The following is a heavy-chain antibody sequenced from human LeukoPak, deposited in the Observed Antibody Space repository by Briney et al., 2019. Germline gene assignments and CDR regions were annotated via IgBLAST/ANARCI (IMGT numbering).Heavy chain of an antibody. D-gene: IGHD3-22*01. Sequence: TGGSLRLSCAASGFTFSGYWMHWVRQAPGKGLEWVSVIYSGGSTYYADSVKGRFTISRHNSKNTLYLQMNSLRAEDTAVYYCARERYDSSGYYYSKYWYFDLWGRGTLVTVSS. CDR2: IYSGGST. J-gene: IGHJ2*01. CDR3: ARERYDSSGYYYSKYWYFDL. V-gene: IGHV3-53*04. CDR1: GFTFSGYW.